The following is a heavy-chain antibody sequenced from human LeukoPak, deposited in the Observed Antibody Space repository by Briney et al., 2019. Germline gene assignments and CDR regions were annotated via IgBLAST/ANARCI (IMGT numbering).Heavy chain of an antibody. CDR2: IIPMFGTA. D-gene: IGHD6-6*01. Sequence: ASVKVSCKASGYIFSSYAISWVRQAPGQGLEWMGGIIPMFGTANYAQKFQGRPTITADKSTNTGYMELSSLRSEDTAVYYCARGADWQLLEYYYYYMDVWGKGTTVTVSS. V-gene: IGHV1-69*06. CDR1: GYIFSSYA. CDR3: ARGADWQLLEYYYYYMDV. J-gene: IGHJ6*03.